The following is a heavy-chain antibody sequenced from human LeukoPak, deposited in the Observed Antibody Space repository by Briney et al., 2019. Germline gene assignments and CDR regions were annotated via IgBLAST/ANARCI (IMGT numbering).Heavy chain of an antibody. D-gene: IGHD1-26*01. CDR1: GFTFNTYN. Sequence: GGSLRLSCVASGFTFNTYNMNWVRQAPGNGLEWFSSITSSSSYIYYADSVKGRFTISRDNAKSSLYLQMNSLRDEDTAVYYCARDPYSGNYGDYYYYYMDVWGKGTTVTISS. J-gene: IGHJ6*03. CDR3: ARDPYSGNYGDYYYYYMDV. CDR2: ITSSSSYI. V-gene: IGHV3-21*01.